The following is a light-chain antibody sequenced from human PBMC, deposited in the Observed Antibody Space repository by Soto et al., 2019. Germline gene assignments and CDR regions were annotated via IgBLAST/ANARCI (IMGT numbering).Light chain of an antibody. J-gene: IGLJ1*01. V-gene: IGLV2-23*02. CDR1: SSDVGSYNL. CDR3: CSYTGSSPLYV. Sequence: QSVLTQPASASASPGQSITISCTGTSSDVGSYNLVSWFQQHPGKAPKLIIYDVSQRPSGVSNRFSGSKSGNTASLTISGLQTDDEADYHCCSYTGSSPLYVFGTGTKVTVL. CDR2: DVS.